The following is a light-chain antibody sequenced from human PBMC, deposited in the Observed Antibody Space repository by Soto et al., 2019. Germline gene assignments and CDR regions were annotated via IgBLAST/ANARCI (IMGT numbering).Light chain of an antibody. CDR2: AAS. Sequence: EVVMTQSPATLSVSPGERATLSCRASQSVSTNLAWYQQKPSQAPRLLIYAASTRATGIPARFSGSGSGTEFTLTISSLQSEDFAVYYCQQYNDWPQTFGGGTKVEIK. V-gene: IGKV3-15*01. CDR3: QQYNDWPQT. J-gene: IGKJ4*01. CDR1: QSVSTN.